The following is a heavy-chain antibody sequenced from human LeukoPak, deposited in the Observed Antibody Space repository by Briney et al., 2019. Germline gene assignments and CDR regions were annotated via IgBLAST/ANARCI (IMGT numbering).Heavy chain of an antibody. Sequence: GGSLRLSCAASGFTFSNYAMTWVRQPPGKGLEWVSAITGSGGGTYYADSVKGRFTISRDNSKNTLYLQMNSLRAEDTAIHYCAKRIPSWYYVDYWGQGTLVTVSS. CDR1: GFTFSNYA. V-gene: IGHV3-23*01. CDR2: ITGSGGGT. J-gene: IGHJ4*02. CDR3: AKRIPSWYYVDY. D-gene: IGHD2-15*01.